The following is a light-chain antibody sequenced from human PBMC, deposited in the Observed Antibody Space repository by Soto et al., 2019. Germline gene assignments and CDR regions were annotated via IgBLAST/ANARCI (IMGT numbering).Light chain of an antibody. CDR3: QQRRDWPSIT. Sequence: EIVLTQSPAILSLSPGERATLSCRVSQSVGDYLGWYQQNPGQAPRLLIYGASNRAPGIPARFSGSGSGTDFILTISSLEPEDFAIYYCQQRRDWPSITFGQGTRLEIK. V-gene: IGKV3-11*01. CDR1: QSVGDY. CDR2: GAS. J-gene: IGKJ5*01.